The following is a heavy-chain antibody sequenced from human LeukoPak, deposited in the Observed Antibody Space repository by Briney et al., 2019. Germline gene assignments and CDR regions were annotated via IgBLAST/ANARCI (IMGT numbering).Heavy chain of an antibody. V-gene: IGHV3-48*02. J-gene: IGHJ3*01. Sequence: GGSLRLSCAASGFTFSSHSMNWVRQAPGKGLEWISYIDSGSGNIYYRDSVKGRFTISRDNAQDSLYLQMDSLRDEDTAVYYCAREDDDWGPNTLDVWGQGTVVTVSS. CDR2: IDSGSGNI. D-gene: IGHD7-27*01. CDR1: GFTFSSHS. CDR3: AREDDDWGPNTLDV.